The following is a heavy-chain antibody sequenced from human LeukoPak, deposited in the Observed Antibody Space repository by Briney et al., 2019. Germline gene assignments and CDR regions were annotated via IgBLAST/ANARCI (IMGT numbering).Heavy chain of an antibody. Sequence: GGSLRLSCAASGVTFNSYAMSWVRQAPEKGLEWVATISGSGGGTYYADSVKGRFTISRDDSKNTLYLQMNSLRAEDTAVYYCAKDLGRYRNNYFDYWGQGTLVTVSS. V-gene: IGHV3-23*01. J-gene: IGHJ4*02. CDR3: AKDLGRYRNNYFDY. CDR1: GVTFNSYA. D-gene: IGHD1-26*01. CDR2: ISGSGGGT.